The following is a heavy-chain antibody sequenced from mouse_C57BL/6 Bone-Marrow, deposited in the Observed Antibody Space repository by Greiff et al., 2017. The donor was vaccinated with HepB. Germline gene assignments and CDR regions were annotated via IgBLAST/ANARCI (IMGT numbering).Heavy chain of an antibody. D-gene: IGHD2-1*01. V-gene: IGHV5-15*04. CDR1: GFTFSDYG. CDR3: ARRNYGNYAMDY. J-gene: IGHJ4*01. Sequence: EVKLVESGGGLVQPGGSLKLSCAASGFTFSDYGMAWVRQAPRKGPEWVAFISNLAYSIYYADTGTGRFTISRENAKNTLYLEMCSLRSEDTAMYYCARRNYGNYAMDYWGQGTSVTVSS. CDR2: ISNLAYSI.